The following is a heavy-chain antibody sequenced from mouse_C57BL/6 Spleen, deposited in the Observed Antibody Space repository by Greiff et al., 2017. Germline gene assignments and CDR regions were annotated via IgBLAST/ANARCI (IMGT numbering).Heavy chain of an antibody. CDR2: IYPSDSET. CDR3: ARDYYGSPDY. V-gene: IGHV1-61*01. Sequence: VQLQQPGAELVRPGSSVKLSCKASGYTFTSYWMDWVMQRPGQGLDWIGNIYPSDSETHYNQKFKDKATLTVDKSSSTAYMQLSSLTSEDSAVYYCARDYYGSPDYWGQGTTLTVSS. CDR1: GYTFTSYW. J-gene: IGHJ2*01. D-gene: IGHD1-1*01.